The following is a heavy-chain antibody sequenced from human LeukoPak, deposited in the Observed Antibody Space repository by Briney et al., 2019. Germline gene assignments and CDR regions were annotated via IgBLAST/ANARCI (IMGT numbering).Heavy chain of an antibody. CDR2: IYSGGST. J-gene: IGHJ4*02. Sequence: PGGSLRLSCAASAFTFKTYAMSWVRQAPGKGLEWVSVIYSGGSTYYADSVKGRFTISRHNSKNTLYLQMNSLRAEDTAVYYCARAPEWLIFDYWGQGTLVTVSS. CDR3: ARAPEWLIFDY. D-gene: IGHD6-19*01. CDR1: AFTFKTYA. V-gene: IGHV3-53*04.